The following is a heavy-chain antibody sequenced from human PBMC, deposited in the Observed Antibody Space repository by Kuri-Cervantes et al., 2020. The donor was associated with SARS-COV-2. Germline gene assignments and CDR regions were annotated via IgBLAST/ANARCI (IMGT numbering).Heavy chain of an antibody. Sequence: GESLKISCAASGFTFSSYGMHWVRQAPGKGLEWVAFIRYDGSNKYYADSVKGRFTISRDNSKNTLYPQMNSLRAEDTAVYYCAKDSAEVGGQTLMNWFDPWGQGTLVTVSS. V-gene: IGHV3-30*02. CDR2: IRYDGSNK. CDR3: AKDSAEVGGQTLMNWFDP. CDR1: GFTFSSYG. J-gene: IGHJ5*02. D-gene: IGHD3-16*01.